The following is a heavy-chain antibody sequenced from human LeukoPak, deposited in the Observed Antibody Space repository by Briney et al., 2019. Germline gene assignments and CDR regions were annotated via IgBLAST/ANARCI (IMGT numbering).Heavy chain of an antibody. V-gene: IGHV3-21*01. CDR2: ISSISTYI. CDR1: GFTFSNYG. D-gene: IGHD5-24*01. Sequence: GGSLRLSCAASGFTFSNYGMNWVRQAPGKGLEWVSYISSISTYIYYADSLKGRFTISRDNSKSTVYLQMNSLRPEDTAVYYCARPSPPGDGYNPCDYWGPGALVIVSS. J-gene: IGHJ4*02. CDR3: ARPSPPGDGYNPCDY.